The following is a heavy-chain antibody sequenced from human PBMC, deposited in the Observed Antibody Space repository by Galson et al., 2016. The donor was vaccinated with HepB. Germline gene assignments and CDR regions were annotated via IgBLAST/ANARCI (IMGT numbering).Heavy chain of an antibody. CDR3: AREKSARQQQLFESSSLYYYSGMDV. J-gene: IGHJ6*02. CDR1: GFTFSYYS. V-gene: IGHV3-48*02. CDR2: ITSSSRTK. D-gene: IGHD6-13*01. Sequence: SLRLSCAASGFTFSYYSLNWVRQAPGMGLEWVSYITSSSRTKYYADSVKGRFTVSRDNAKNSLYLQMNSLRDEETAVYYCAREKSARQQQLFESSSLYYYSGMDVWGQGTTVTVSS.